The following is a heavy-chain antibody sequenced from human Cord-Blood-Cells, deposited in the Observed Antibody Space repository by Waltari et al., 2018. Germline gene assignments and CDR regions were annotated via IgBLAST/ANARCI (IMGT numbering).Heavy chain of an antibody. V-gene: IGHV4-4*07. CDR2: IYTSGSP. D-gene: IGHD3-22*01. J-gene: IGHJ2*01. CDR3: ARDHGRKHYYDSSCYGGGYFDL. CDR1: GGSISSYY. Sequence: QVQLQESGPGLVKPSETLSLTCTVSGGSISSYYWSWIRQPAGKGLEWIGRIYTSGSPNYHPSLKSRFTMAVDTSKTQVSLKLSSVTAADTAVYYCARDHGRKHYYDSSCYGGGYFDLWGRGTLVTVSS.